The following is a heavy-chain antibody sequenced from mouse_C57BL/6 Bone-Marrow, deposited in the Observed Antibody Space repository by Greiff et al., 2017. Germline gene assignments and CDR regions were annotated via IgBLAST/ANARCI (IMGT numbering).Heavy chain of an antibody. V-gene: IGHV5-6*01. CDR2: ISSGGSYT. Sequence: EVMLVESGGDLVKPGGSLKLSCAASGFTFSSYGMSWVRQTPDTRLEWVATISSGGSYTYYPDSVKGRFTISRDNAKNTLYLQMSSLKSEDTAMYYCARQGAYYSNFAYWGQGTLVTVAA. D-gene: IGHD2-5*01. CDR3: ARQGAYYSNFAY. CDR1: GFTFSSYG. J-gene: IGHJ3*01.